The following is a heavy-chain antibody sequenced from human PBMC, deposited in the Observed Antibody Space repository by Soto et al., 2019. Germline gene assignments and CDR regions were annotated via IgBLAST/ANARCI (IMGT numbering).Heavy chain of an antibody. CDR3: AREKCNSTSCNHGMDV. Sequence: GGSLRLSCVASAFTFNNFPMHWVRQAPGKGLQWLASITTTGTYKYYADSVKGRFSISRDNAKNSLYLELTNLRSEDTAAYYCAREKCNSTSCNHGMDVWGLGTTVTVSS. V-gene: IGHV3-21*01. J-gene: IGHJ6*02. CDR2: ITTTGTYK. CDR1: AFTFNNFP. D-gene: IGHD2-2*01.